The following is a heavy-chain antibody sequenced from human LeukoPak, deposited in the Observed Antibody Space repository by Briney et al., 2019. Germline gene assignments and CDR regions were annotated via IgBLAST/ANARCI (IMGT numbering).Heavy chain of an antibody. V-gene: IGHV6-1*01. CDR3: ARGQKYRSGYTVTELGSGYFDY. CDR2: TYYRSKWYN. D-gene: IGHD5-18*01. Sequence: SQTLSLTFAISGDSVSSNSAAWNWIRQSPSRGLEWLGRTYYRSKWYNDYAVSVKSRITINPDTSKNQFSLRLSSVTAADTAVYYCARGQKYRSGYTVTELGSGYFDYWGQGPLVTVSS. CDR1: GDSVSSNSAA. J-gene: IGHJ4*02.